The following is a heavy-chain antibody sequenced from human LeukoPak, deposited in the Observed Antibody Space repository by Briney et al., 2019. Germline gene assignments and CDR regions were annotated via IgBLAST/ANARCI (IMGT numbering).Heavy chain of an antibody. CDR2: ISYDGSNK. D-gene: IGHD2-2*01. CDR1: GFTFSSYA. V-gene: IGHV3-30-3*02. CDR3: AKPVPAAAHYHYYMDV. J-gene: IGHJ6*03. Sequence: PGGSLRLSCAASGFTFSSYAMHWVRQAPGKGLEWVAVISYDGSNKYYADSVKGRFTISRDNSQNTLYLQMNSLRAEDTAIYYCAKPVPAAAHYHYYMDVWGKGTTVTVSS.